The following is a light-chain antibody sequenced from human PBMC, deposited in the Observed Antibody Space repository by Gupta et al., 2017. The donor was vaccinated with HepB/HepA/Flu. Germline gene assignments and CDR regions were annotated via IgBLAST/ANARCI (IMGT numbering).Light chain of an antibody. Sequence: DIVMTQSPESLAVSLGEEATINCKSSQTILHSSNNKNYLAWYQHKAGQSPKLLIYWASTRDSGVPDRFNGGGSGTEFTLTINSLQAEDVAVYYCQQDDNLPLTFGGGTKVEI. J-gene: IGKJ4*01. CDR2: WAS. CDR1: QTILHSSNNKNY. V-gene: IGKV4-1*01. CDR3: QQDDNLPLT.